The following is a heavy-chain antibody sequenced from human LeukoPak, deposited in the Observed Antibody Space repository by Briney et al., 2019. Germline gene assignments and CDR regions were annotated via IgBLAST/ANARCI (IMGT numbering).Heavy chain of an antibody. CDR1: GFSFSSYW. V-gene: IGHV3-74*01. CDR2: INSDGSST. J-gene: IGHJ4*02. D-gene: IGHD5-18*01. Sequence: PGGSLRLSCAVSGFSFSSYWMHWVRQAPGKGLVWVSRINSDGSSTSYADSVKGRFTISRDNAKNRLYLQMNSLRAEDTAVYYCARGDTAMAYFDYWGQGTLVTVSS. CDR3: ARGDTAMAYFDY.